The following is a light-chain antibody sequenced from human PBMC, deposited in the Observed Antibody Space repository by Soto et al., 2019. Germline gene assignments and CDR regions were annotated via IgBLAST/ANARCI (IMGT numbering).Light chain of an antibody. Sequence: DIQMTQSPSTLSASVGDRVTITCRASQSISSWLSGYQQKPGKAPKLLIYKASTFETGVPARFSGSGSGPEFTRTISSLQPDDFANYYGQPSFTFGPGTKVDIK. V-gene: IGKV1-5*03. J-gene: IGKJ3*01. CDR1: QSISSW. CDR3: QPSFT. CDR2: KAS.